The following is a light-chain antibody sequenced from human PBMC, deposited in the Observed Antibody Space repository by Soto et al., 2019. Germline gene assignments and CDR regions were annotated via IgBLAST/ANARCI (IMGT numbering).Light chain of an antibody. Sequence: IPLTQSPSDIAALVCGTGNSTCKACQDINKFLNWYQQKPGKAPKLLIYDASNLETGVPSRFSGSGSETHFTLNINSLQPEDIATYYCQQYDNYAITFGQGTRLEIK. V-gene: IGKV1-33*01. J-gene: IGKJ5*01. CDR3: QQYDNYAIT. CDR1: QDINKF. CDR2: DAS.